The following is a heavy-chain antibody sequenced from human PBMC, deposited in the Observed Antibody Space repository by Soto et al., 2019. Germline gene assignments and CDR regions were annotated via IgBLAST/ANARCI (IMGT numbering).Heavy chain of an antibody. J-gene: IGHJ6*03. CDR3: AKDRGVLVVVPGAIESYMDV. D-gene: IGHD2-2*01. V-gene: IGHV3-23*01. CDR1: GFTFSSYA. Sequence: GGSLRLSCAASGFTFSSYAMSWVRQAPGKGLEWVSAISGSGGSTYYADSVKGRFTISRDNSKNTLYLQMNSLRAEDTAVYYCAKDRGVLVVVPGAIESYMDVWGKGTSVTVSS. CDR2: ISGSGGST.